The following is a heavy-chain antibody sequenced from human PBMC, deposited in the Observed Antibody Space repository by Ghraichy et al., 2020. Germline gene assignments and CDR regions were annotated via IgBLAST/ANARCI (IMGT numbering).Heavy chain of an antibody. D-gene: IGHD6-13*01. J-gene: IGHJ6*02. V-gene: IGHV3-30-3*01. CDR2: ISYDGSNK. Sequence: GGSLRLSCAASGFTFSSYAMHWVRQAPGKGLEWVAVISYDGSNKYYADSVKGRFTISRDNSKNTLYLQMNSLRAEDTAVYYCARDYSYSRRRKSYYYYYGMDVWGQGTTVTVSS. CDR3: ARDYSYSRRRKSYYYYYGMDV. CDR1: GFTFSSYA.